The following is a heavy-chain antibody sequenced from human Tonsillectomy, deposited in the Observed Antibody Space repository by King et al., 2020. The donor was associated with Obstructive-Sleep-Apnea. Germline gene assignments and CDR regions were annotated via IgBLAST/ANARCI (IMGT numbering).Heavy chain of an antibody. J-gene: IGHJ5*02. V-gene: IGHV3-15*02. CDR2: IKSKTDGETT. Sequence: VQLVESGGALVKPGGSLRLSCAASGFTFSNAWMSWVRQAPGKGLEWVGRIKSKTDGETTDYTDPRKGRFTISRDDSTNTMYLHMNSLKNEDTAVYYCTTETLTGYWSWGQGALVTVSS. D-gene: IGHD3-9*01. CDR1: GFTFSNAW. CDR3: TTETLTGYWS.